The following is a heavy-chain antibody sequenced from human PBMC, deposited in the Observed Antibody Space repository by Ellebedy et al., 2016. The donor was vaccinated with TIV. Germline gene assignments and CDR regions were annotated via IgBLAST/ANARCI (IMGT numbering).Heavy chain of an antibody. CDR2: IIPMFDIR. CDR1: GGTFSSHA. V-gene: IGHV1-69*13. Sequence: ASVKVSCKASGGTFSSHAISWVRQAPGQGLEWLGRIIPMFDIRDYAQELQGRVTITADALPSTAYMELISLESDDTAVYYCARGRSYVPDYFDSWGQGTLVTVSS. CDR3: ARGRSYVPDYFDS. D-gene: IGHD3-16*01. J-gene: IGHJ4*02.